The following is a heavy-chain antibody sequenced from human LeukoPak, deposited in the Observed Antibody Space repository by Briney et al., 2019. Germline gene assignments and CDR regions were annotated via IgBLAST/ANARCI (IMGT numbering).Heavy chain of an antibody. CDR1: GFTFSDYY. CDR3: ARQHASGRTDF. CDR2: ISSGSTFT. D-gene: IGHD3-10*01. J-gene: IGHJ4*02. V-gene: IGHV3-11*03. Sequence: GGSLRLSCAASGFTFSDYYMSWIRQAPGKGLEWVSYISSGSTFTNCADSVKGRFTISRDNAKNSVFLQMSSLRAEDTALYYCARQHASGRTDFWGQGTLVTVSS.